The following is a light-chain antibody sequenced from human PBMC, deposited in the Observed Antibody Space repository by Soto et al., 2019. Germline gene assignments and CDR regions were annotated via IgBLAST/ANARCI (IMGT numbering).Light chain of an antibody. CDR2: AAS. CDR1: ETVSTN. Sequence: EVVMTQSPATLSVSPGERATLSCRASETVSTNLAWYQQKPGQAPMLLIYAASTRATGIPARFSGSGSGTAFTLTISSLQSEDFAIYYCQQYDFETGFGGGTKVEI. CDR3: QQYDFETG. V-gene: IGKV3-15*01. J-gene: IGKJ4*01.